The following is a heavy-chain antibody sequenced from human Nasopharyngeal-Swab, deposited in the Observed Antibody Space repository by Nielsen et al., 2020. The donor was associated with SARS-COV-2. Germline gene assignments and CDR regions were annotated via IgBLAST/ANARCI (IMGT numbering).Heavy chain of an antibody. Sequence: SDTLSLTFTVSCGSIISSSYYWCWIRQPPGNLLVWIGSIYYSGSTYYNPSLKSRVTISVDTSKNQFSLKLSSVTAADTAVYYCARRGDYVWGSYRLILAFDIWGQGTMVTVSS. CDR2: IYYSGST. V-gene: IGHV4-39*01. CDR3: ARRGDYVWGSYRLILAFDI. CDR1: CGSIISSSYY. J-gene: IGHJ3*02. D-gene: IGHD3-16*02.